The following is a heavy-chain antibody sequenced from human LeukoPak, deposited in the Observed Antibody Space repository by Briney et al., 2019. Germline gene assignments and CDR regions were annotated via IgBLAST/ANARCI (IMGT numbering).Heavy chain of an antibody. D-gene: IGHD2-2*02. Sequence: PGGSLRLSCAASGFTFSSYAMSWVRQAPGKGLEWVSAISGSGGSTYYADSVKGRFTISRDNSENTLCLQMNSLRAEDTAVYYCAKEGLLVPAAIVYFDYWGQGTLVTVSS. J-gene: IGHJ4*02. V-gene: IGHV3-23*01. CDR2: ISGSGGST. CDR1: GFTFSSYA. CDR3: AKEGLLVPAAIVYFDY.